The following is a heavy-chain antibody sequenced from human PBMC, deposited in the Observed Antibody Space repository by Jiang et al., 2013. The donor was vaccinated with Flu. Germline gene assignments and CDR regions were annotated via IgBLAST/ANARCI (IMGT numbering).Heavy chain of an antibody. J-gene: IGHJ6*02. D-gene: IGHD2-21*01. CDR3: ARGAVIYYDYYGMDV. V-gene: IGHV4-39*07. CDR1: VAPSAVVVTT. Sequence: LLKPSETPVPHPALSLVAPSAVVVTTGAGSASPRKGLEWIAEINDSGSTNYNPSLKSRVTISVDSSKNQLSLKLASVTAADTAVYYCARGAVIYYDYYGMDVWGQGTTVTVSS. CDR2: INDSGST.